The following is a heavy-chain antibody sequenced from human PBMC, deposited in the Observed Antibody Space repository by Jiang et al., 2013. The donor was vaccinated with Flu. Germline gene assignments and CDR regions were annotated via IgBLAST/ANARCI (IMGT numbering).Heavy chain of an antibody. CDR2: INHSGST. V-gene: IGHV4-34*01. Sequence: TLSLTCAVYGGSFSGYYWSWIRQPPGKGLEWIGEINHSGSTNYNPSLKSRVTISVDTSKNQFSLKLSSVTAADTAVYYCATLTTVVTQADYWGQGTLVTVSS. D-gene: IGHD4-23*01. CDR1: GGSFSGYY. J-gene: IGHJ4*02. CDR3: ATLTTVVTQADY.